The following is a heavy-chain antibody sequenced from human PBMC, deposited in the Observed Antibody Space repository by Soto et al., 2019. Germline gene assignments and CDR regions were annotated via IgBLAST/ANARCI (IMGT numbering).Heavy chain of an antibody. J-gene: IGHJ4*02. CDR1: GFSLSTSGMC. CDR2: IDWDDDK. V-gene: IGHV2-70*01. D-gene: IGHD5-18*01. Sequence: SGPTLVNPTQTLTLTCTFSGFSLSTSGMCVSWIRQPPGKALEWLALIDWDDDKYYSTSLKTRLTISKDTSKNQVVLTMTNMDPVDTATYYCARKASEGGYSYGPFDYWGQGTLVTVSS. CDR3: ARKASEGGYSYGPFDY.